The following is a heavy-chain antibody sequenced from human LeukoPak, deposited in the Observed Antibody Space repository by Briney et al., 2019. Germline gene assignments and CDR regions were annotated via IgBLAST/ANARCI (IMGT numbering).Heavy chain of an antibody. CDR1: GGSISSYY. V-gene: IGHV4-4*07. CDR3: ARQYCSSTSCYSWRGSGYFDY. D-gene: IGHD2-2*01. CDR2: IYTSGST. J-gene: IGHJ4*02. Sequence: SETLSLTCTVSGGSISSYYWSWIRQPAGKGLEWIGRIYTSGSTNYNPSLKSRVTMSVDTSKNQFSLKLSSVTAADTAVYYCARQYCSSTSCYSWRGSGYFDYWGQGTLVTVSS.